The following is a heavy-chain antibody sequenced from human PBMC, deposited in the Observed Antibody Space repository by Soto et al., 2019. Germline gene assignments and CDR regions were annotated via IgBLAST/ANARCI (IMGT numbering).Heavy chain of an antibody. J-gene: IGHJ4*02. Sequence: GASVKVSCKASGYTFTSYYMHWVRQAPGQGLEWMGIINPSGGNTSYAQKFQGRVTITRDTSTSTAYMELSSLRSEDTAVYYCARDPHYYDSSGYGDYWGQGTLVTVSS. CDR2: INPSGGNT. CDR3: ARDPHYYDSSGYGDY. V-gene: IGHV1-46*01. CDR1: GYTFTSYY. D-gene: IGHD3-22*01.